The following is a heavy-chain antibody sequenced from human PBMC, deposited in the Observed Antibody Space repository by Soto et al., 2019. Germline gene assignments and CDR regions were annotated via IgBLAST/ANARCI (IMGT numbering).Heavy chain of an antibody. D-gene: IGHD1-26*01. J-gene: IGHJ4*02. CDR2: INAGNGNT. CDR1: GYTFTSYA. CDR3: ARDSRIVGATPLDY. Sequence: ASVKVSCKASGYTFTSYAMHWVRQAPGQRLEWMGWINAGNGNTKYSQKFQGRVTITRDTSAGTAYMELSSLRSEDTAVYYCARDSRIVGATPLDYWGQGTLVTVSS. V-gene: IGHV1-3*01.